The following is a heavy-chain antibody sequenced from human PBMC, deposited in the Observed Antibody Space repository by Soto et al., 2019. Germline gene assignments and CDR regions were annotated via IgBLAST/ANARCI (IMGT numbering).Heavy chain of an antibody. J-gene: IGHJ4*02. CDR2: IIPIFGTA. Sequence: ASVKVSCKASGGTFSSYAISWVRQAPGQGLEWMGGIIPIFGTANYAQKFQGRVTITADESTSTAYMELSSLRSEDTAVYYCARRDSSWHYFDYWGQGTLVTVSS. D-gene: IGHD6-13*01. CDR3: ARRDSSWHYFDY. CDR1: GGTFSSYA. V-gene: IGHV1-69*13.